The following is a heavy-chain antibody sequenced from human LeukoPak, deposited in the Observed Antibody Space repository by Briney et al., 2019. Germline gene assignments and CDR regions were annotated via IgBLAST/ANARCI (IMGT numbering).Heavy chain of an antibody. J-gene: IGHJ6*03. CDR2: IYYSGST. Sequence: SETESRTCTVSGGSISSYYWSWIRQPPGKGLEWIGYIYYSGSTNYNPSLKSRVTISVDTSKDQFSLKLSSVTAADTAVYYCARILGGLFRDYYHYMDVWGKGNPVTVSS. V-gene: IGHV4-59*01. CDR3: ARILGGLFRDYYHYMDV. CDR1: GGSISSYY. D-gene: IGHD3-10*01.